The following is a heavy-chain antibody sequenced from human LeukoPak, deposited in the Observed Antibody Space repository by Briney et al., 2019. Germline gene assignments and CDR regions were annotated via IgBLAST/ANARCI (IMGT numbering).Heavy chain of an antibody. CDR2: IIPIFGTA. V-gene: IGHV1-69*13. D-gene: IGHD2-2*01. CDR3: ASSVDIVVVPAARGYYYYGMDV. Sequence: EASVKVSCKASGGTFSSYAISWVRQAPGQGLEWMGGIIPIFGTANYAQKFQGRVTITADESTSTAYMELSSLRSEDTAVYYCASSVDIVVVPAARGYYYYGMDVWGQGTTVTVSS. CDR1: GGTFSSYA. J-gene: IGHJ6*02.